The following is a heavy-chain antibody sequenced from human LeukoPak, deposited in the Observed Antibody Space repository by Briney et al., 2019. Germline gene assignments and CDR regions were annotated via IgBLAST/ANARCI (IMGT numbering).Heavy chain of an antibody. Sequence: GGSLRLSCGASGFTFSVYYMNWVRRAPGKGLEWVATIKQDGSEQIYVDSVKGRFALSRDNAKKSLHLQMNNVRAEDPAVYYCARGAPTPFRLSHKPSYSGMDVWGLGTPVTVS. CDR2: IKQDGSEQ. V-gene: IGHV3-7*01. D-gene: IGHD2-21*01. CDR1: GFTFSVYY. J-gene: IGHJ6*02. CDR3: ARGAPTPFRLSHKPSYSGMDV.